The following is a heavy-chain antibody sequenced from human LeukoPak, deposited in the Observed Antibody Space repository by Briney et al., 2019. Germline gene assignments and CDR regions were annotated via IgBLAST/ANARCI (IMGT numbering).Heavy chain of an antibody. D-gene: IGHD6-19*01. Sequence: GESLRISCKGSGYSFTSYWIGWVRQMPGKGLEWMGIIYPGDSDTRYSPSFQGQVTISADKSISTAYLQWSSLKASDTAMYYCARQSAYSSGWIEMTFDIWGQGTMVTVSS. V-gene: IGHV5-51*01. CDR2: IYPGDSDT. CDR3: ARQSAYSSGWIEMTFDI. CDR1: GYSFTSYW. J-gene: IGHJ3*02.